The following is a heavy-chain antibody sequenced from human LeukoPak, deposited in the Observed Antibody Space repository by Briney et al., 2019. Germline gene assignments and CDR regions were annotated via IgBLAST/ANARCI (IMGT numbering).Heavy chain of an antibody. CDR3: ARGERLGPDF. V-gene: IGHV4-59*01. CDR1: GDSIIGYY. Sequence: SETLSLTCTVSGDSIIGYYWSWIRQPPGKGLEWIGYIHYSGSTNYNPSLQSRVTISVDTSRSHFSLKLSSATAADTAVYYCARGERLGPDFWGQGTLVTVTS. CDR2: IHYSGST. J-gene: IGHJ4*02. D-gene: IGHD1-1*01.